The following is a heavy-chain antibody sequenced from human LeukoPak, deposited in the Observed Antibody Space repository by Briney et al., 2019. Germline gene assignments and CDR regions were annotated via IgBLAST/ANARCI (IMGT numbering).Heavy chain of an antibody. J-gene: IGHJ6*02. CDR3: ARGPTGMTGLLVYYYYGMDV. D-gene: IGHD1-1*01. V-gene: IGHV4-59*08. CDR2: IYYSGST. CDR1: GGSISSYY. Sequence: SETLSLTCTVSGGSISSYYWSWIRQPPGKGLEWIGYIYYSGSTNYNPSLKSRVTISVDTSKNQFSLKLSSVTAADTAVYYCARGPTGMTGLLVYYYYGMDVWGQGTTVTVSS.